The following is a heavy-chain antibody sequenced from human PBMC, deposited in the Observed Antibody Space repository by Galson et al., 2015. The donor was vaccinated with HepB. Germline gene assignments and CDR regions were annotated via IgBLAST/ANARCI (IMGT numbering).Heavy chain of an antibody. D-gene: IGHD5-12*01. Sequence: SLRLSCAASGFTFSSYSMNWVRQAPGKGLEWVSYISSSSSTIYYADSVKGRFTISRDNAKNSLYLQMNSLRAEDTALYYCARVRGYSGYTFDYWGQGTLVTVSS. V-gene: IGHV3-48*04. CDR3: ARVRGYSGYTFDY. J-gene: IGHJ4*02. CDR1: GFTFSSYS. CDR2: ISSSSSTI.